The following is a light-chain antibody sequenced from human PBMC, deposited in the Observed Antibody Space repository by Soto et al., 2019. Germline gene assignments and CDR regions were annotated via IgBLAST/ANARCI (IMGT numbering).Light chain of an antibody. CDR3: GSYTTINAMI. Sequence: QSALTQPASVSGSPGQSITISCAGTSGDVGAYNFVTWFQQHPGKVPKLIIYDVTDRSSGVSDRFSGSKSGNTASLTISGLLAEDEADYYCGSYTTINAMIFGGGTKVTVL. CDR1: SGDVGAYNF. CDR2: DVT. J-gene: IGLJ2*01. V-gene: IGLV2-14*01.